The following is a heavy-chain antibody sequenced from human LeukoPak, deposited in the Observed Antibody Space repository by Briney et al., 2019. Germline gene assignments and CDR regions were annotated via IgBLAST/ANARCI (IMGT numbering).Heavy chain of an antibody. J-gene: IGHJ4*02. CDR2: IYYSGST. V-gene: IGHV4-61*01. CDR1: GGSLSSRSTSY. CDR3: ARGGTHSSGLDY. Sequence: SETLSLTCTASGGSLSSRSTSYWSWIRQPPGKGLEWIGYIYYSGSTNYNPSLKSRVTISVDTSKNQFSLKLRSVTAADTAVYYCARGGTHSSGLDYWGQGTLVTVSS. D-gene: IGHD3-22*01.